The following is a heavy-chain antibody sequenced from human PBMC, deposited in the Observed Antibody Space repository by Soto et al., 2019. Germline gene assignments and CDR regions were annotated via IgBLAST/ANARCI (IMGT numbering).Heavy chain of an antibody. CDR1: GGSFSGYY. D-gene: IGHD3-10*01. Sequence: SETLSLTCAVYGGSFSGYYWSWIRQPPGKGLEWIGEINHSGSTNYNPSLKSRVTISVDTSKNQFSLKLSSVTAADTAVYYCARGKRVRGVILGNWFDPWGQGTLVTVS. CDR3: ARGKRVRGVILGNWFDP. J-gene: IGHJ5*02. V-gene: IGHV4-34*01. CDR2: INHSGST.